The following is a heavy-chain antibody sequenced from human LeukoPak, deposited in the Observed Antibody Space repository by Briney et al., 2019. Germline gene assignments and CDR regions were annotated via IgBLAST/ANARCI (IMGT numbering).Heavy chain of an antibody. V-gene: IGHV1-2*02. D-gene: IGHD1-14*01. J-gene: IGHJ4*02. Sequence: ASVKVSCKASGYTFTGYYIHWVRQAPGQGLEWMGWIITNSGGTNYAQKFQGSVTMTRDTSISTAYMELNSLTSDDTAVYYCARGGLHHGFDYWGQGTLVTVSS. CDR2: IITNSGGT. CDR3: ARGGLHHGFDY. CDR1: GYTFTGYY.